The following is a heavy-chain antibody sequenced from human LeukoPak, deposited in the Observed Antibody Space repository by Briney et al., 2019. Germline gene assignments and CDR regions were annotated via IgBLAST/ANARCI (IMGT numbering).Heavy chain of an antibody. V-gene: IGHV3-43D*03. J-gene: IGHJ4*02. CDR3: AKDTLRSSSWDFDY. CDR1: GFTFDDYA. CDR2: ISWDGGTT. D-gene: IGHD6-13*01. Sequence: PGGSLRLSCAASGFTFDDYAMHWVRQAPGKGLEWVSLISWDGGTTYYVDSVKGRFTISRDNSKNSLYLQMNSLRAEDTALYYCAKDTLRSSSWDFDYWGQGTLVTVSS.